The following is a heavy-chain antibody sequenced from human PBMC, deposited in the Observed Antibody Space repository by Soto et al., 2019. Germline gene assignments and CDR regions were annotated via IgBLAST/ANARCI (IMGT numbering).Heavy chain of an antibody. D-gene: IGHD3-16*01. J-gene: IGHJ5*02. Sequence: SETLSLTCTVSGGSISSSSYYWGWIRQPPGKGLEWIGSIYYSGSTYYNPSLKSRVTMSVDTSKNQFSLKLSSVTAADTAVYYCARSGAYTVDSWFDPWGQGTLVTVSS. CDR1: GGSISSSSYY. CDR3: ARSGAYTVDSWFDP. V-gene: IGHV4-39*01. CDR2: IYYSGST.